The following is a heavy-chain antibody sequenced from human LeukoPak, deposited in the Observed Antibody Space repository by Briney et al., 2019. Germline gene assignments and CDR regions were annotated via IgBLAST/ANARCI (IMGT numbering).Heavy chain of an antibody. CDR3: ERELGSCWWMCNY. V-gene: IGHV3-48*02. J-gene: IGHJ4*02. CDR1: GFTFSSYN. D-gene: IGHD2-8*02. Sequence: GGSLRLSCVASGFTFSSYNMDWVRQAPGKGLQWVSYISSSSDNIYYADSVKGRFTISRDNANNSLYLQINSLRDEDAALYYCERELGSCWWMCNYWGQGNLVTVSS. CDR2: ISSSSDNI.